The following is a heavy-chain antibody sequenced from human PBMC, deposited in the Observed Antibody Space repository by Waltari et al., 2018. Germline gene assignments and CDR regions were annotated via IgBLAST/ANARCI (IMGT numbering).Heavy chain of an antibody. Sequence: QLPLQESGSRLLKPSQTLSLTCSVSGASISTGDFPWSWLRQPPGKGLQWIGFLYHSGSRYYNPSLKSRVSMSADRSKSQFSLKLDSVTAADTAVYYCARADCSGGSCLGFDSWGQGTLVTVSS. D-gene: IGHD2-15*01. CDR2: LYHSGSR. CDR3: ARADCSGGSCLGFDS. CDR1: GASISTGDFP. J-gene: IGHJ4*02. V-gene: IGHV4-30-2*01.